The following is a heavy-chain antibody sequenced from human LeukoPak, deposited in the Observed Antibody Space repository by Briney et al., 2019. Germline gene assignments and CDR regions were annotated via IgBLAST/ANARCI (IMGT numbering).Heavy chain of an antibody. V-gene: IGHV1-8*01. Sequence: ASVMVSCKASGDTFTSYDINWVRQATGQGLEWMGWINPNSGNTGYAQKFQGRVTMTRNTSISTAYMELSSLRSEDTAVYYCARGRAGYNWNAYYYYYGMDVWGQGTTVTVSS. CDR2: INPNSGNT. J-gene: IGHJ6*02. CDR1: GDTFTSYD. CDR3: ARGRAGYNWNAYYYYYGMDV. D-gene: IGHD1-1*01.